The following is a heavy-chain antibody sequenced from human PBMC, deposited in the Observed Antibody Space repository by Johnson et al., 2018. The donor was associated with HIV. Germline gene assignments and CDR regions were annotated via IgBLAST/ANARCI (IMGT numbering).Heavy chain of an antibody. D-gene: IGHD3-22*01. CDR3: ARETYYDSSGLQIDTLDI. V-gene: IGHV3-64*01. CDR1: GFTLSNHA. Sequence: VQLVESGGGVVQPGRSLRLSCAASGFTLSNHAVHWVRQAPGKGLEYVSGISNDGVSTYYANSVKGRFTISRDNSKNTLYLKMGSLRTEDMAVYYCARETYYDSSGLQIDTLDIWGQGTLVTVSS. J-gene: IGHJ3*02. CDR2: ISNDGVST.